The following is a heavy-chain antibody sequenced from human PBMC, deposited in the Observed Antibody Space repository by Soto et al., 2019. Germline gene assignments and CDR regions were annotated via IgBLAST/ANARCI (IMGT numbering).Heavy chain of an antibody. D-gene: IGHD5-18*01. Sequence: PSETLSLTCTVSGGSISSGDYYWSWIRQPPGKGLEWIGYIYYSGSTHYNPSLKSRVTISVDTSKNQFSLKLSSVTAADTAVYYCARGLRCIQLWHRGPAGFDPWGQGTLVTVSS. CDR2: IYYSGST. J-gene: IGHJ5*02. V-gene: IGHV4-30-4*01. CDR1: GGSISSGDYY. CDR3: ARGLRCIQLWHRGPAGFDP.